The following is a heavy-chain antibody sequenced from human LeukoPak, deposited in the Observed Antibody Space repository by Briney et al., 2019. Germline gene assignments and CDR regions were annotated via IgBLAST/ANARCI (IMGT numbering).Heavy chain of an antibody. D-gene: IGHD2-15*01. V-gene: IGHV1-3*01. CDR1: GYTFTSYA. J-gene: IGHJ4*02. CDR2: INAGNGNT. Sequence: ASVKVSCKASGYTFTSYAMHWVRQAPGQRLEWMGWINAGNGNTKYSQKFQGRVTITRDTSASTAYMELSSLRSEDTAVYYCARGRLWCSGGSCYLYWGQGTLVTVSP. CDR3: ARGRLWCSGGSCYLY.